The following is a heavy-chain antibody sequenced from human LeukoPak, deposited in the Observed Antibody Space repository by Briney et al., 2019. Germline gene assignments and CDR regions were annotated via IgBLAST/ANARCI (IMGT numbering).Heavy chain of an antibody. J-gene: IGHJ4*02. V-gene: IGHV6-1*01. CDR3: ARDGWPAFDY. CDR1: GDSVSSNTAA. CDR2: TFYRSKWYN. Sequence: SQTLSLTCVIAGDSVSSNTAAWNWIRQSPLRGLEWLGRTFYRSKWYNDYAGSVKSRITISPNTSKNHFSLHLDSVTPEDTAMYYCARDGWPAFDYWGQGSLVTVSS. D-gene: IGHD2-15*01.